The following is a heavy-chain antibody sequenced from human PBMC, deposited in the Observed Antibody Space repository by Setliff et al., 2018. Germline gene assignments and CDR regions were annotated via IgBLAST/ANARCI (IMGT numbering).Heavy chain of an antibody. Sequence: PGGSLRLSCAASGFIFSTYSMNWVRQAPGKGLEWVSSISGSSSTIYYADSVKGRFTISRDNAKNSLYLQMNSLRAEDTAVYYCARDWEQRGYYFDYWGQGTLVTVSS. CDR2: ISGSSSTI. D-gene: IGHD1-26*01. CDR1: GFIFSTYS. J-gene: IGHJ4*02. V-gene: IGHV3-48*01. CDR3: ARDWEQRGYYFDY.